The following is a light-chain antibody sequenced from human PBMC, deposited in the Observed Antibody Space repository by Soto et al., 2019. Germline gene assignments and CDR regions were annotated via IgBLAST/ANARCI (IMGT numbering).Light chain of an antibody. CDR2: DTS. CDR1: QSVGSF. J-gene: IGKJ5*01. V-gene: IGKV3-11*01. Sequence: IVFTQSPTTLSLSPGERATLSCGAIQSVGSFLAWYQQKPGQAPRLLIYDTSIRATGIPARFSGSGSGTDFTLTISSLEPEDFAVYYCQQRNSWPPTFTFGQGTRLEIK. CDR3: QQRNSWPPTFT.